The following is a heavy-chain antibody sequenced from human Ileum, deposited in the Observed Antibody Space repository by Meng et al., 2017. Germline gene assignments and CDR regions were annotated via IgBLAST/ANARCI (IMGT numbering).Heavy chain of an antibody. CDR3: ARDHWGSLDY. CDR2: GST. Sequence: QMALQESGPGRGRPSETLSPTCTVSGASVSSNNDGWGWIRQPPGKGLEWIGYGSTNHNPSLKSRVTISVDTSKNQFFLTLNSVTAADTAIYYCARDHWGSLDYWGQGILVTVSS. CDR1: GASVSSNNDG. D-gene: IGHD7-27*01. J-gene: IGHJ4*02. V-gene: IGHV4-61*01.